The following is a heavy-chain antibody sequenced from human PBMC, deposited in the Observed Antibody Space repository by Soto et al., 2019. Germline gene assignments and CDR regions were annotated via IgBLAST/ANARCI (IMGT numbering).Heavy chain of an antibody. D-gene: IGHD2-8*01. CDR1: GFTFSSYA. Sequence: PGGSLRLSCAASGFTFSSYAMSWVRQAPGKGLEWISTVSGSGGYTYYADSVKGRFTISRDNSKNTLYLQMNSLRAEDTAVYYCAKYCTDGVCYSRWFDPWGQGTLVTVSS. V-gene: IGHV3-23*01. J-gene: IGHJ5*02. CDR2: VSGSGGYT. CDR3: AKYCTDGVCYSRWFDP.